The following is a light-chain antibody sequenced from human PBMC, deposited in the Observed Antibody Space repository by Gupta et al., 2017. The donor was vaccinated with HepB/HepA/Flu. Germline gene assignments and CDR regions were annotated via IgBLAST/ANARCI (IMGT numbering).Light chain of an antibody. J-gene: IGLJ1*01. V-gene: IGLV2-14*03. CDR3: GSHTSSTNSYV. CDR1: RSDVGGYNY. Sequence: SALPQPASVSGSPGQSITISCTGTRSDVGGYNYVSWYQQHPGEAPNLMIYDVSNRPSVVAHRFSGSKYGTTASVTSSGLQAEDAGDYYCGSHTSSTNSYVFGTGTKVTVL. CDR2: DVS.